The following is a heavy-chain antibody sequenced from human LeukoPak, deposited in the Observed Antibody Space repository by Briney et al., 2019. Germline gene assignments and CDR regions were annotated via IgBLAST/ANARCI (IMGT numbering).Heavy chain of an antibody. V-gene: IGHV3-48*03. Sequence: GGSLRLSCAASGFTFSSYEMNWVRQAPGKGLEWVSYISSSGSTIYYADSVKGRFTTSRDNAKNSLYLQMNSLRAEDTAVYYCARATSLITMIVVVTHAFDIWGQGTMVTVSS. CDR3: ARATSLITMIVVVTHAFDI. D-gene: IGHD3-22*01. CDR2: ISSSGSTI. CDR1: GFTFSSYE. J-gene: IGHJ3*02.